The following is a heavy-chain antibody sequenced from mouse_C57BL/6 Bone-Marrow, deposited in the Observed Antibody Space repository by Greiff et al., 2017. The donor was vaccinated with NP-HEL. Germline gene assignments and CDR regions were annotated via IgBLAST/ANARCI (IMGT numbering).Heavy chain of an antibody. V-gene: IGHV5-6*02. J-gene: IGHJ3*01. D-gene: IGHD1-1*01. CDR1: GFTFSSYG. CDR2: ISSGGSYT. Sequence: EVKLMESGGDLVKPGGSLKLSCAASGFTFSSYGMSWVRQTPDKRLEWVATISSGGSYTYYPDSVKGRFTISRDNAKNTLYLQMSSLKSEDTAMNYCARRDGSSVFAYWGQGTLVTVSA. CDR3: ARRDGSSVFAY.